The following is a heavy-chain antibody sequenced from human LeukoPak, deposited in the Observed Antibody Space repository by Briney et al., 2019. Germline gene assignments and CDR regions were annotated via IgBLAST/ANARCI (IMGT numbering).Heavy chain of an antibody. CDR2: IYDSGST. D-gene: IGHD6-13*01. CDR3: AREGSSRWHWFDP. CDR1: GFSLSTSGMR. V-gene: IGHV4-61*08. Sequence: SGPALVKPTQTLTLTCTFSGFSLSTSGMRVSWIRQPPGKGLEWIGYIYDSGSTNYNPSLKSRVTISVDTPKNQFSLKLSSVTAADTAVYYCAREGSSRWHWFDPWGQGTLVTVSS. J-gene: IGHJ5*02.